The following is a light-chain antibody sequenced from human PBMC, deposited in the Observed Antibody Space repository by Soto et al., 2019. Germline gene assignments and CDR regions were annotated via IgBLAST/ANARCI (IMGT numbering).Light chain of an antibody. CDR2: VAT. CDR3: HQSDSTPQT. Sequence: DIQLTQSPSSLSASLGDRVTISCRASQNIGTYLNWFLQKPGEAPKLLIYVATSLQNGVPSRFSGAGSETDFTLTISSLQPEDVGVYFCHQSDSTPQTFGQGTRV. CDR1: QNIGTY. V-gene: IGKV1-39*01. J-gene: IGKJ1*01.